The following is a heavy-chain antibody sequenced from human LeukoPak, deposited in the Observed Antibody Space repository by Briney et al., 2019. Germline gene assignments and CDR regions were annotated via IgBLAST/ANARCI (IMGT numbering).Heavy chain of an antibody. CDR1: GFTFDDYA. CDR2: ISWNSGSI. J-gene: IGHJ4*02. D-gene: IGHD3-10*01. V-gene: IGHV3-9*01. Sequence: GGSLRLSCAASGFTFDDYAMHWVRQAPGKGLEWVSGISWNSGSIGYADSVKGRFIISRDNAKNSLYLQMNSLRAEDTALYYCAKGYGSGSYYPVDYWGQGTLVTVSS. CDR3: AKGYGSGSYYPVDY.